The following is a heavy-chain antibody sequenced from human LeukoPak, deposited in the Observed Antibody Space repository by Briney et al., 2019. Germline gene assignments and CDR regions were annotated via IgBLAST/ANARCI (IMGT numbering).Heavy chain of an antibody. V-gene: IGHV5-51*01. CDR2: IYPGDSDT. J-gene: IGHJ4*02. CDR3: ANHYYGSGSYLHYFDY. D-gene: IGHD3-10*01. CDR1: GSSFTSYW. Sequence: GASLQISCKGSGSSFTSYWIGWVRQLSGKGLEWMGIIYPGDSDTRYSPSFQGQVIISADKSISTAYLQWSSLKASDTAMLYCANHYYGSGSYLHYFDYWGQGTLVTVSS.